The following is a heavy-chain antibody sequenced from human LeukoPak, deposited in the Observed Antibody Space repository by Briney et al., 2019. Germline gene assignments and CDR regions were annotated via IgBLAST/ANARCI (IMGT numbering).Heavy chain of an antibody. J-gene: IGHJ6*03. CDR1: GVSISNYY. CDR3: ARGWYCSGGICQSSMDV. Sequence: SETLSLTCIVSGVSISNYYWSWIRQPAGKGLEWIGRITIGGNNDYNPSLKSRVTMSADTSKNQFSLRLSSVTAADTAFYYCARGWYCSGGICQSSMDVWGKGTTVTVSS. V-gene: IGHV4-4*07. D-gene: IGHD2-15*01. CDR2: ITIGGNN.